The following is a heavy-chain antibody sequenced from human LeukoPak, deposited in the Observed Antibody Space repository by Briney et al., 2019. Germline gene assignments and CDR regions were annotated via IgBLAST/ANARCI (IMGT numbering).Heavy chain of an antibody. J-gene: IGHJ3*02. V-gene: IGHV4-30-4*08. D-gene: IGHD6-13*01. CDR1: GGSISSGDYY. CDR2: IYYSGST. CDR3: AREVLGYSSSWYVRNDAFDI. Sequence: SETLSLTCTVSGGSISSGDYYWSWIRQPPGKGLEWIGYIYYSGSTYYNPSLKSRVTISVDTSKNQFSLKLSSVTAADTAVYYCAREVLGYSSSWYVRNDAFDIWGQGTMVTVSS.